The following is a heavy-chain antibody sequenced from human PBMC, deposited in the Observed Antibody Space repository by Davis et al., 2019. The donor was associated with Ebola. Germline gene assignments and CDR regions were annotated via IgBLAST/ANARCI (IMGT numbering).Heavy chain of an antibody. J-gene: IGHJ4*02. V-gene: IGHV1-18*04. D-gene: IGHD2-15*01. Sequence: SVQVSCKASRYIHTSHDISRVRQAPGQGLEGMGWIRAYNGNTNYAQKLQGRVTMTTDTSTSTAYMELRSLRSDDTAVYYCARGYCSGGSCYSGDYWGQGTLVTVSS. CDR1: RYIHTSHD. CDR3: ARGYCSGGSCYSGDY. CDR2: IRAYNGNT.